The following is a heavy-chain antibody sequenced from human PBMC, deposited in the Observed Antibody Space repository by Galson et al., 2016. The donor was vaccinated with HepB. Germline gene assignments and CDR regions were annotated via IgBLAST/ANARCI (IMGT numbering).Heavy chain of an antibody. CDR1: GYSFTSYW. Sequence: QSGAEVKKPGESLRISCKGSGYSFTSYWISWVRQMPGKGLEWMGRIDPSDSYTNYSPSFQGHVTISADKSMSTAYLLWSSLKASDTAMYYCARHRYYYDSSGYYYALGYWGRGTLVTVTS. D-gene: IGHD3-22*01. CDR3: ARHRYYYDSSGYYYALGY. CDR2: IDPSDSYT. V-gene: IGHV5-10-1*01. J-gene: IGHJ2*01.